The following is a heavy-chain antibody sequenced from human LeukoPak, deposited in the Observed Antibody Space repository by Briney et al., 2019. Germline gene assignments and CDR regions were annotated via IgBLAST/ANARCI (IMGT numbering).Heavy chain of an antibody. V-gene: IGHV1-2*02. CDR3: ARDTAAAGSFHPDY. Sequence: GASVKVSCKAPGYTFTGYYMHWVRQAPGQGLEWMGWINPNSGGTNYAQKFQGRVTMTRDTSISTAYMELSRLRSDDTAVYYCARDTAAAGSFHPDYWGQGTLVTVSS. D-gene: IGHD6-13*01. CDR2: INPNSGGT. J-gene: IGHJ4*02. CDR1: GYTFTGYY.